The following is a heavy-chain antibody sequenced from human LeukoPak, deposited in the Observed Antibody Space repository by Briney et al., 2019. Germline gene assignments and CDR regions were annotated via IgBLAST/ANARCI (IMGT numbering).Heavy chain of an antibody. J-gene: IGHJ3*02. CDR3: ACISREYDYVWGSYRPDAFDI. D-gene: IGHD3-16*02. CDR2: IYYSGST. Sequence: SETLSLTCTVSGGSISSSSYYWGWIRQPPGKGLEWIGSIYYSGSTYYNPSLKSRVTISVDTSKNQFSLKLSSVTAADTAVYYCACISREYDYVWGSYRPDAFDIWGQGTMVTVSS. CDR1: GGSISSSSYY. V-gene: IGHV4-39*07.